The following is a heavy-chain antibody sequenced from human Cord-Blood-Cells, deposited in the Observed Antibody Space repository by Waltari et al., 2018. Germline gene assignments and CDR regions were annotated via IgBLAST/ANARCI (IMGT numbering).Heavy chain of an antibody. J-gene: IGHJ3*02. D-gene: IGHD3-22*01. Sequence: QVQLVQSGAEVKKPGSSVKVSCKASGGTFSSYAISWVRQAPGQGLEWMGGISASLGIANYGQKFQGRVTVTADKSTSTAYMELSSLRSEDTAVYYCARAVERDYDSSGYYYVEAFDIWGQGTMVTVSS. CDR3: ARAVERDYDSSGYYYVEAFDI. V-gene: IGHV1-69*10. CDR2: ISASLGIA. CDR1: GGTFSSYA.